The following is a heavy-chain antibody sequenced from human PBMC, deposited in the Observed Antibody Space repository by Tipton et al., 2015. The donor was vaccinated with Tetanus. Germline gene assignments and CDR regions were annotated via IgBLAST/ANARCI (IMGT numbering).Heavy chain of an antibody. Sequence: TLSLTCAVYGGSFSAYYWSWIRQSPGKGLEWIGEINHSGSTTYSPSFKSRVTISVDTPKNQFSLKLTSLTVADTAVYYCARTKVTIGWGFFDSWGQGTLVTVSS. D-gene: IGHD4-17*01. V-gene: IGHV4-34*01. J-gene: IGHJ4*02. CDR1: GGSFSAYY. CDR3: ARTKVTIGWGFFDS. CDR2: INHSGST.